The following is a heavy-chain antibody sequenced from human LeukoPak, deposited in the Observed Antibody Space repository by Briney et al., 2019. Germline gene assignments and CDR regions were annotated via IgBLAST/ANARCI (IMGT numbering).Heavy chain of an antibody. CDR2: FNPSGGST. CDR3: ARVRDGYNDAFDI. V-gene: IGHV1-46*01. Sequence: ASVKVSCKASGYTFTNYYMHWVRQAPGQGLEWMGVFNPSGGSTSYAQKLQGRVTMTRDTSTSTVYMELSSLRSDDTAVYYCARVRDGYNDAFDIWGQGTMVIVSS. CDR1: GYTFTNYY. J-gene: IGHJ3*02. D-gene: IGHD5-24*01.